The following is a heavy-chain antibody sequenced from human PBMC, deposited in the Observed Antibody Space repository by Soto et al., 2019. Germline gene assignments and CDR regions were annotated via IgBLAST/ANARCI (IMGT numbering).Heavy chain of an antibody. J-gene: IGHJ4*02. D-gene: IGHD3-3*01. CDR2: ISGSGGST. V-gene: IGHV3-23*01. CDR3: AKGGLLRFLEWLFDY. Sequence: GGSLRLFCAASGFTFSSYAMSWVRQAPGKGLEWVSAISGSGGSTYYADSVKGRFTISRDNSKNTLYLQMNSLRAEDTAVYYCAKGGLLRFLEWLFDYWGQGTLVTVSS. CDR1: GFTFSSYA.